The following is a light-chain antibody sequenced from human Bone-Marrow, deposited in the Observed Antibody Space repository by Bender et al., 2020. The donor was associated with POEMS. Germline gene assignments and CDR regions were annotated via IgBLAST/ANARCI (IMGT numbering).Light chain of an antibody. V-gene: IGLV4-69*01. Sequence: QLVLTQSPSASASLGASVKLTCTLSSGHRSYAIAWHQQQPEKGPRYLMKVTSDGSHNKGDGIPDRFSGSSSGAERYLTISSLQSDDEAIYFCVAWDASLNGWVFGGGTKLTVL. J-gene: IGLJ3*02. CDR3: VAWDASLNGWV. CDR2: VTSDGSH. CDR1: SGHRSYA.